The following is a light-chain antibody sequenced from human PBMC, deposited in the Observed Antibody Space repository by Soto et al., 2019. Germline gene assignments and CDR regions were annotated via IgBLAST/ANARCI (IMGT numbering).Light chain of an antibody. J-gene: IGKJ1*01. CDR3: QQYGSSPWA. V-gene: IGKV3-20*01. Sequence: EIVLTQSPGTLSLSPGERATLSCRASESVASSYLAWYQQKPGQAPRLLIYGASSRATGLPDRFSGRGSGTDFTLTISRLEPEDFAVYYCQQYGSSPWAFGPGTKVEIK. CDR1: ESVASSY. CDR2: GAS.